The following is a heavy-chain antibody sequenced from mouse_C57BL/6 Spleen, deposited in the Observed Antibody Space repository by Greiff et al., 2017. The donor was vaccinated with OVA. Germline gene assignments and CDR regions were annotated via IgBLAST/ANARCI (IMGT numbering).Heavy chain of an antibody. CDR1: GYTFTSYW. CDR2: IYPGSGST. D-gene: IGHD4-1*01. CDR3: ARSANWAVDY. V-gene: IGHV1-55*01. Sequence: QVQLQQPGAELVKPGASVKMSCKASGYTFTSYWITWVKQRPGQGLEWIGDIYPGSGSTNYNEKFKSKATLTADTSSSTAYMQLSSLTSEDSAVYCGARSANWAVDYWGQGTTLTVSS. J-gene: IGHJ2*01.